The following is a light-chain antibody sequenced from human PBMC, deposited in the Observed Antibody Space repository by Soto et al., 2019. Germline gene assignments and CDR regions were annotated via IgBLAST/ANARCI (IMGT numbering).Light chain of an antibody. CDR2: DAT. J-gene: IGKJ1*01. Sequence: DIQMTQSPSTLPASVGDRLTITCRASQSISRWLAWYQQKPGKXPKXXIHDATSLESGVPSRFSGSESGSEVHFTISSLQPDDFGSYYCQQYNAFPGWFVQGTKVDIK. V-gene: IGKV1-5*01. CDR3: QQYNAFPGW. CDR1: QSISRW.